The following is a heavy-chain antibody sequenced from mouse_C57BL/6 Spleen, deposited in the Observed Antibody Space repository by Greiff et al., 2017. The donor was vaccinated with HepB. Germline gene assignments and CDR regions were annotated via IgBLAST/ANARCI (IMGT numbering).Heavy chain of an antibody. D-gene: IGHD1-1*01. CDR1: GYSFTSYY. Sequence: QVQLKESGPELVKPGASVKISCKASGYSFTSYYIHWVKQRPGQGLEWIGWIYPGSGNTKYNEKFKGKATLTADTSSSTAYMQLSSLTSEDSAVYYCASPYYYGSSRWAMDYWGQGTSVTVSS. V-gene: IGHV1-66*01. CDR3: ASPYYYGSSRWAMDY. CDR2: IYPGSGNT. J-gene: IGHJ4*01.